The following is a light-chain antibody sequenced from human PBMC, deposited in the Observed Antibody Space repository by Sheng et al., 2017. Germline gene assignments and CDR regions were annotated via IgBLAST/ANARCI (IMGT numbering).Light chain of an antibody. CDR2: DAS. J-gene: IGKJ4*01. CDR3: QHRYNWLA. V-gene: IGKV3-11*01. Sequence: EIVLTQSPGTLSLSPGERATLSCRASQSVTSYLAWYQQKPGQAPRLLIYDASNRATGIPARFSGSGSGTDFTLTISSLEPEDFAVYYCQHRYNWLAFGGGTKVEIK. CDR1: QSVTSY.